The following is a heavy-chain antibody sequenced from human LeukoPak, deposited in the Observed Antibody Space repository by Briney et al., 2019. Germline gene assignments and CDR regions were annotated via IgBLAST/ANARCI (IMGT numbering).Heavy chain of an antibody. CDR2: IYHSGST. D-gene: IGHD3-16*01. Sequence: SETLSLTCTVSGYSISSGYYWSWIRQPPGKGLEWIGSIYHSGSTYYNMSLKSRVTISVDTSKNQFSLKLSSVTAADTAVYYCARRGSGMDAFDIWGQGTMVTVSS. J-gene: IGHJ3*02. CDR3: ARRGSGMDAFDI. V-gene: IGHV4-38-2*02. CDR1: GYSISSGYY.